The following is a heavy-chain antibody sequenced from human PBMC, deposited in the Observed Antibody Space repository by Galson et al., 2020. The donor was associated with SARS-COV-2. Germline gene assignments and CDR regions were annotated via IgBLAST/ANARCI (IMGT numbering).Heavy chain of an antibody. CDR3: ARQRDYSYSYMDV. CDR1: GFTFRSYW. V-gene: IGHV3-74*01. Sequence: GGSLRLSCVASGFTFRSYWMHWVRQAPGKGLVWISRTNSDATTTTYVDSVEGRFTISRDNAKNTLYLQMTGLRAEDTAVYYCARQRDYSYSYMDVWGKGTSVTVSS. J-gene: IGHJ6*03. CDR2: TNSDATTT.